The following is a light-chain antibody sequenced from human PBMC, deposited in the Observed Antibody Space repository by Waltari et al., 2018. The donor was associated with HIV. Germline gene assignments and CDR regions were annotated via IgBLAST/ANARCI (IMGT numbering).Light chain of an antibody. Sequence: NFMLTQPHSVSESPGKTVTISCTGSSGSIDSNYVQWYQQRPGSAPTTVIYEHNQRPSGVPDRFSGSIDSSSNSASLTISGLKTEDEADYYCQSYDSITWVFGGGTKLTVL. V-gene: IGLV6-57*02. CDR1: SGSIDSNY. CDR3: QSYDSITWV. J-gene: IGLJ3*02. CDR2: EHN.